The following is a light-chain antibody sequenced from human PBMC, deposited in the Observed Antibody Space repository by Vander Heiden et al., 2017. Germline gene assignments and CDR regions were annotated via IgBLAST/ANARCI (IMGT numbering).Light chain of an antibody. CDR3: QQFQNWPPTT. J-gene: IGKJ4*01. CDR1: QFVGAN. CDR2: GAS. V-gene: IGKV3-15*01. Sequence: EIVMTQSPATLSVSPGERATPSCMASQFVGANVAWYQQKPGQAPRLLIYGASTRAAGIPARFSGSGSGTEFTLTINSLQSEDCGLYFCQQFQNWPPTTFGRGTTVEIK.